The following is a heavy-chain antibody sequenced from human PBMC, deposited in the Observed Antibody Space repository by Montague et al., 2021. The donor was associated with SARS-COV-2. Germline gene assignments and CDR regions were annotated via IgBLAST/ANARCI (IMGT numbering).Heavy chain of an antibody. CDR2: ISYSGST. J-gene: IGHJ3*02. D-gene: IGHD3-22*01. CDR1: GGSINYSGYY. CDR3: ARWTLEVVVKAFDI. Sequence: SETLSLTCTVSGGSINYSGYYWGWIRQPPGKGLEWIGSISYSGSTYYNLSLKSRVTTSVDTSKNQFSLKLSSVTAADTAIYYCARWTLEVVVKAFDIWGQGTMGTVSP. V-gene: IGHV4-39*01.